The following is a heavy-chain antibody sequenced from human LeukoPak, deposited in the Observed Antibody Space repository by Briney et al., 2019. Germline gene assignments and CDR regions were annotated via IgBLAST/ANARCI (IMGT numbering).Heavy chain of an antibody. V-gene: IGHV1-46*01. Sequence: ASVKVSRKASGYTFTSYYMHWVRQAPGQGLEWMGIINPSGGSTSYAQKFQGRVTMTRDMSTSTVYMELSSLRAEDTAVYYCAKDGGPTFYGSGSYRRYFDLWGRGTLVTVSS. CDR3: AKDGGPTFYGSGSYRRYFDL. D-gene: IGHD3-10*01. J-gene: IGHJ2*01. CDR2: INPSGGST. CDR1: GYTFTSYY.